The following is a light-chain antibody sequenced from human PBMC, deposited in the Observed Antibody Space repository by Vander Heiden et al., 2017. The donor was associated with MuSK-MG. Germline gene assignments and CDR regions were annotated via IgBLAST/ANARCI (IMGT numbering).Light chain of an antibody. CDR1: SSNIGAGYD. CDR3: QSYDSSLRGHVV. J-gene: IGLJ2*01. V-gene: IGLV1-40*01. Sequence: QSVLTQPPSVSGAPGQRVTISCTGSSSNIGAGYDVHWYQQLPGTAPKLLIYSNNNRPSGVPDRFSGSKSGTSASLAITGLQAEDEADYYCQSYDSSLRGHVVFGGGTKVTVL. CDR2: SNN.